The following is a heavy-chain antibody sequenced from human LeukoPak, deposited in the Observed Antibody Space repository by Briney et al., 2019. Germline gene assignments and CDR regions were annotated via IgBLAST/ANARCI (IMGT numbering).Heavy chain of an antibody. V-gene: IGHV3-23*01. CDR3: ARALDSSGYSGRDY. Sequence: KAGGSLRLSCAGSGFTFNNYAMSWVRQTPRKGLEWVSTISISGDGTYYADSVKGRFITSRDNSKNTPYLQMNSLRADDTAVYYCARALDSSGYSGRDYWGQGTLVTVSS. CDR2: ISISGDGT. D-gene: IGHD3-22*01. CDR1: GFTFNNYA. J-gene: IGHJ4*02.